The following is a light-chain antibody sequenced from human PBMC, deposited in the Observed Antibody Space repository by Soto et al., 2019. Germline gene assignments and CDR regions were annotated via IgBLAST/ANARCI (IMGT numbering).Light chain of an antibody. Sequence: DIQMTQSPSSLSASVGDRVTITCLATQSVAKYVNWYQQKPGQAPNLLIYTSSNLQSGVPSRFTGSGFATDFTLTISSLQPEDFASYYCQQSYSTPWTFGQGTKVDIK. CDR1: QSVAKY. CDR3: QQSYSTPWT. V-gene: IGKV1-39*01. CDR2: TSS. J-gene: IGKJ1*01.